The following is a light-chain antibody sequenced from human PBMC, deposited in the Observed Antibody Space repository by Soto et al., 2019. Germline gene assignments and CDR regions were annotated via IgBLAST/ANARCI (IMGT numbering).Light chain of an antibody. CDR3: HQYDSSSSS. J-gene: IGKJ2*01. V-gene: IGKV1-5*01. CDR1: QNINNW. CDR2: GAF. Sequence: DVQMTQSPSTLSASVGDRVTITCRASQNINNWLAWYQQKPGKAPKLLIYGAFNLESGVLSRFSGSGSGTQFTLTINSLQPDDFATYYCHQYDSSSSSFGQGTKLEIK.